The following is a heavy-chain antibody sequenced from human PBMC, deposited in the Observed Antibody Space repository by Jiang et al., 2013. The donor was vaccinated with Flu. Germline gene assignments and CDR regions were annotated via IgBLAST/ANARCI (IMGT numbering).Heavy chain of an antibody. CDR2: IFPGDSDT. D-gene: IGHD6-19*01. CDR1: GYRFTSNW. V-gene: IGHV5-51*01. Sequence: GYRFTSNWIGWVRHMPGKGLEWMGIIFPGDSDTKYSPSSQGLVTISADASINTAYLHLSSLKATDTAMYYCVRQIASGSAWIDSWGQGTLVTVSS. J-gene: IGHJ4*02. CDR3: VRQIASGSAWIDS.